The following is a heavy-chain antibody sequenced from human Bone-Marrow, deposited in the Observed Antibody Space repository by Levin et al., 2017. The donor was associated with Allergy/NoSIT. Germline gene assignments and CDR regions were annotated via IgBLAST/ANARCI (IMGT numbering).Heavy chain of an antibody. V-gene: IGHV3-7*01. CDR1: GFTFSSYS. D-gene: IGHD4-11*01. CDR2: IKQDGGEQ. CDR3: ARGSYSPTY. Sequence: ASVKVSCAASGFTFSSYSMNWVRQAPGKGLEWVANIKQDGGEQYYVDSVKGRFTISRDNAKNSLFLQMNSLRAEDTAVYYCARGSYSPTYWGQGTLVTVSS. J-gene: IGHJ4*02.